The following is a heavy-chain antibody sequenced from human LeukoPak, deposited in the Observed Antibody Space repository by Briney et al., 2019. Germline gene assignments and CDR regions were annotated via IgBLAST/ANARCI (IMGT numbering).Heavy chain of an antibody. CDR1: GYTFTSYD. V-gene: IGHV1-8*01. D-gene: IGHD2-2*01. CDR3: ARRRCSRTSCYAYRVVVNWFDP. Sequence: ASVKVSCKASGYTFTSYDINWVRQATGQGLEWMGWMNPNSGNTGYAQKFQGRVTMTRNTSISTAYMELSSLRSEDTAVYYCARRRCSRTSCYAYRVVVNWFDPWGQGTLVTVSS. J-gene: IGHJ5*02. CDR2: MNPNSGNT.